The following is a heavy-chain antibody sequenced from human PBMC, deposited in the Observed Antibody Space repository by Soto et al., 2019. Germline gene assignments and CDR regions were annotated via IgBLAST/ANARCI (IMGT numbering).Heavy chain of an antibody. V-gene: IGHV1-18*01. J-gene: IGHJ4*02. D-gene: IGHD5-18*01. CDR2: ISAYNGNT. CDR1: GYTFTSYC. CDR3: ARARGVTALAPGRTPLDY. Sequence: ASVKLACKASGYTFTSYCISWVRQAPGQGLEWMGWISAYNGNTNYAQKFQGRVTITTDTSTSTAYMELSSLRSEDTAVYSCARARGVTALAPGRTPLDYRGQG.